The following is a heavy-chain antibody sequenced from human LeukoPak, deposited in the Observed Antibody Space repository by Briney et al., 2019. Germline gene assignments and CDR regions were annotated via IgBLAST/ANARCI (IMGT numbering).Heavy chain of an antibody. CDR1: GFTVSSNY. CDR2: IYSGGST. J-gene: IGHJ4*02. CDR3: ASAVRLYYFDY. D-gene: IGHD4-17*01. V-gene: IGHV3-53*01. Sequence: PGGSLRLSCAASGFTVSSNYMSWVRQAPGKGLEWVSVIYSGGSTYYADSVKGRFTISRDNSKNTLYLQMNSLRAEDTAVYYCASAVRLYYFDYWGQGSLVTVSS.